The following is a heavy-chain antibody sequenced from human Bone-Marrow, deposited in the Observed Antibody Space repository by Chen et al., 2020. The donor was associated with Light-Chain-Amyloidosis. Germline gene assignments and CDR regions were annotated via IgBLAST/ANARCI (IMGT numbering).Heavy chain of an antibody. CDR3: AEINTN. CDR1: GFTFSSHW. V-gene: IGHV3-7*01. J-gene: IGHJ4*02. Sequence: EVQLVESGGGLVQPGGSLRLFCEASGFTFSSHWMSWVRQAPGKGLEWVANIKQDGSEKYYADSVKGRFTISRDNAKNSLYLKMNSLRAEDTAVYYCAEINTNWGQGTLVTVSS. CDR2: IKQDGSEK.